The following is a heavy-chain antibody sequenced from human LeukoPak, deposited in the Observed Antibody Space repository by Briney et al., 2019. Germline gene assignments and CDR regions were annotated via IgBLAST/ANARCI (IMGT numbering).Heavy chain of an antibody. J-gene: IGHJ4*02. CDR1: GYSISSGHY. V-gene: IGHV4-38-2*02. Sequence: PSETLSLTCTVSGYSISSGHYWGWIRQPPGKGLEWIGSIYYRGGTYYNPSLKSRVTMSVDSSKSQLSLKVRSVTAADTAVYFCARSLRDTSSTAGYDSWGQGTLVTVSS. D-gene: IGHD2-2*01. CDR2: IYYRGGT. CDR3: ARSLRDTSSTAGYDS.